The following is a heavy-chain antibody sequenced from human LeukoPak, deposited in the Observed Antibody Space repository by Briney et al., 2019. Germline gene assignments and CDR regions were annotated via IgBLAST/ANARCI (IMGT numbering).Heavy chain of an antibody. J-gene: IGHJ4*02. CDR3: ARRRIGVMWVYYFDY. CDR1: GGSFSGYY. CDR2: INHSGST. Sequence: PSETLSLTCAVYGGSFSGYYWSWIRQPPGKGLEWIGEINHSGSTNYNPSLKSRVTISVDTSKNQFSLKLSSVTAADTAVYYCARRRIGVMWVYYFDYWGQGILVTVSS. D-gene: IGHD1-26*01. V-gene: IGHV4-34*01.